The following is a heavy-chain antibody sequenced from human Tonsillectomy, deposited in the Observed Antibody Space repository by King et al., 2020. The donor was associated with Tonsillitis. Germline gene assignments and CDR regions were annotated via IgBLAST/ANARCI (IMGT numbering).Heavy chain of an antibody. Sequence: QLQESGPGLVKPSETLSLTCTVSGGSISSSSYYWGWIRQPPGKGLEWIGSIYYSGSTYYNPSLKSRVTISVDTSKNQFSLKLSSVTAADTAVYYCARQADYDILTGYPGWFDPWGQGTLVTVSS. CDR1: GGSISSSSYY. J-gene: IGHJ5*02. CDR3: ARQADYDILTGYPGWFDP. D-gene: IGHD3-9*01. CDR2: IYYSGST. V-gene: IGHV4-39*07.